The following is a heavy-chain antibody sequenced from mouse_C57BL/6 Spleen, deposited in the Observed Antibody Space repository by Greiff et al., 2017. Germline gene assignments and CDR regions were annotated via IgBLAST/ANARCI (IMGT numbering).Heavy chain of an antibody. CDR2: IYPGDGDT. D-gene: IGHD3-2*02. CDR3: ARGEEGRQLRLPPFAY. J-gene: IGHJ3*01. CDR1: GYAFSSSW. Sequence: QVQLQQSGPELVKPGASVKISCKASGYAFSSSWMNWVKQRPGKGLEWIGRIYPGDGDTNYNGKFKGKATLTADKSSSTAYMQLSSLTSEDSAVYFCARGEEGRQLRLPPFAYGNQGTLETVSA. V-gene: IGHV1-82*01.